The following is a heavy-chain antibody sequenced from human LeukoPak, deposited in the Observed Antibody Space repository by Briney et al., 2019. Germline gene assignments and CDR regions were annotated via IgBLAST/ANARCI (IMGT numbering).Heavy chain of an antibody. CDR3: ARMNGVNSFGSHAFDI. J-gene: IGHJ3*02. V-gene: IGHV1-2*02. Sequence: ASVKVSCKASGYTFTGYYMHWVRQAPGQGLEWMGWINPNSGGTNYAQKFQGRVTMTRDTSNSTAYMELSRLRSDDTAVYYCARMNGVNSFGSHAFDIWGQGTMVTVSS. CDR2: INPNSGGT. D-gene: IGHD4-23*01. CDR1: GYTFTGYY.